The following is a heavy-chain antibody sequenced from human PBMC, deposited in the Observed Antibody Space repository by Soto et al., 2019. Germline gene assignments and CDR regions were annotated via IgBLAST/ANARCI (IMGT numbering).Heavy chain of an antibody. CDR2: MNPNSGNT. J-gene: IGHJ6*03. CDR1: GYTFTSYD. Sequence: QVQLVQSGAEVKKPGASVKVSCKASGYTFTSYDINWVRQATGQGLEWMGWMNPNSGNTGYAQKFQGRVTMTRNTSICTGYMELSSLRSEDTAVYFCAGGPCSWYYYYIEFWGKGTTVCVCS. D-gene: IGHD6-13*01. V-gene: IGHV1-8*01. CDR3: AGGPCSWYYYYIEF.